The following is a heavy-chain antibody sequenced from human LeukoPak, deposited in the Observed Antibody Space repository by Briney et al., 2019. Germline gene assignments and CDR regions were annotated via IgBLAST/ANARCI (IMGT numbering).Heavy chain of an antibody. D-gene: IGHD3-9*01. Sequence: GASVKVSCKASGYTFTSYGISWVRQAPGQGLEWMGWISAYNGNTNYAQKLQGRVTMTTDTSTSTAYMELRSLRSDDTAVYYCARDLMERYFDWLFSPFDYWGQGTLVTVSS. J-gene: IGHJ4*02. V-gene: IGHV1-18*01. CDR3: ARDLMERYFDWLFSPFDY. CDR1: GYTFTSYG. CDR2: ISAYNGNT.